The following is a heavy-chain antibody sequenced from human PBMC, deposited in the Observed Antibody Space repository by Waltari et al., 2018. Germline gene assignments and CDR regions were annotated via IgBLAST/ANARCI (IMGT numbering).Heavy chain of an antibody. Sequence: QVQLQESGPGLVKPSQTLSLTCTVSGGSISSGSYYWSWIRQPAGKGLEWLGRIYTSGSTNDTPSLKSRVTRSVDTSKNQFSLKLSSVTAADTAVYYCASGDYYDSSGYIFDYWGQGTLVTVSS. V-gene: IGHV4-61*02. CDR2: IYTSGST. CDR1: GGSISSGSYY. D-gene: IGHD3-22*01. CDR3: ASGDYYDSSGYIFDY. J-gene: IGHJ4*02.